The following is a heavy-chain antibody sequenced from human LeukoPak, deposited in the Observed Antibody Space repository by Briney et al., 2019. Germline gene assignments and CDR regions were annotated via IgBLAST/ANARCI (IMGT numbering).Heavy chain of an antibody. CDR2: ISASGDTT. J-gene: IGHJ4*02. Sequence: GWSLRLSCAVSGFTFSTYGMSWVRQTPGKGREGVSTISASGDTTDYADSVKGRVTISRDNSQNKLYLQMSSLSADDTAVYYCAKVGEYYGAGASFDYWGQGTLVSAS. V-gene: IGHV3-23*01. CDR1: GFTFSTYG. D-gene: IGHD3-10*01. CDR3: AKVGEYYGAGASFDY.